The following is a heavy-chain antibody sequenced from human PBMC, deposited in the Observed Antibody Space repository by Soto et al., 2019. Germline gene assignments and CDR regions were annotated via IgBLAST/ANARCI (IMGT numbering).Heavy chain of an antibody. CDR1: GFTFTSSA. Sequence: ASVKVSCKASGFTFTSSAVQWVRQARGQRLEWIGWIVVGSGNTNYAQKFQEKVTITRDMSTSTAYMELSSLRSEDTAVYYCAASHHIVGATYFDYWGQGTLVTVSS. J-gene: IGHJ4*02. CDR3: AASHHIVGATYFDY. D-gene: IGHD1-26*01. V-gene: IGHV1-58*01. CDR2: IVVGSGNT.